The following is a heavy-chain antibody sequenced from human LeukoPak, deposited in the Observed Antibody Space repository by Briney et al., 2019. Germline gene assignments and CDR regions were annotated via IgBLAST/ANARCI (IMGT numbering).Heavy chain of an antibody. J-gene: IGHJ4*02. CDR3: ARCSEQWLVRGKYFDY. CDR2: INHSGST. CDR1: GGSFSGYY. V-gene: IGHV4-34*01. Sequence: SSETLSLTCAVYGGSFSGYYWSWIRQPPGKGLEWIGEINHSGSTNYNPSLKSRVTISVDTSKNQFSLKLSSVTAADTAVYYCARCSEQWLVRGKYFDYWGQGTLATVSS. D-gene: IGHD6-19*01.